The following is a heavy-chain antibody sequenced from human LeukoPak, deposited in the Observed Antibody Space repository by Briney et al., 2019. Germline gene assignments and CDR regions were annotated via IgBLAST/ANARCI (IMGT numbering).Heavy chain of an antibody. V-gene: IGHV3-21*01. CDR1: GLTFSTSG. CDR2: IGPTGSDR. D-gene: IGHD1-14*01. J-gene: IGHJ4*02. Sequence: GGSLRLSCTASGLTFSTSGFNWVRQAPGKGLEWVASIGPTGSDRYHADSIKGRFTISRDNANNFLYLQMNSLIAEDTAVYYCATETNGRHYDYWGQGTLLTVSS. CDR3: ATETNGRHYDY.